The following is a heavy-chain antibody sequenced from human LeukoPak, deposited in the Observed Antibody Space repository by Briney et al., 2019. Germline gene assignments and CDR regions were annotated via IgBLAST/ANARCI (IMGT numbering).Heavy chain of an antibody. J-gene: IGHJ5*02. CDR1: GFTFSSYG. CDR2: ISYDGSNK. Sequence: GGSLRLSCAASGFTFSSYGMPWVRQAPGKGLEWVAVISYDGSNKYYADSVKGRFTISRDNSKNTLYLQMNSLRAEDTAVYYCAKGVSEYYDYVWGSYRSYNWFDPWGQGTLVTVSS. V-gene: IGHV3-30*18. CDR3: AKGVSEYYDYVWGSYRSYNWFDP. D-gene: IGHD3-16*02.